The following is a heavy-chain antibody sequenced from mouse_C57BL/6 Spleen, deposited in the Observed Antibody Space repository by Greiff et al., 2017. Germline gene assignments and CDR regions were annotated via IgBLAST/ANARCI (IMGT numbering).Heavy chain of an antibody. CDR1: GYTFTSYW. D-gene: IGHD1-1*01. CDR3: ARSRGTTVVAKFFDV. Sequence: QVHVKQPGTELVKPGASVKLSCKASGYTFTSYWMHWVKQRPGQGLEWIGNINPSNGGTNYNEKFKSKATLTVDKSSSTAYMQLSSLTSEDSAVYYCARSRGTTVVAKFFDVWGTGTTVTVSS. J-gene: IGHJ1*03. V-gene: IGHV1-53*01. CDR2: INPSNGGT.